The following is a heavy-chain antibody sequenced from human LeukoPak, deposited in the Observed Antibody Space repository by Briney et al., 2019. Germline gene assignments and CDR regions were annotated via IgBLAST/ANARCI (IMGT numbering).Heavy chain of an antibody. CDR3: AKSYCSSTSCSDY. D-gene: IGHD2-2*01. Sequence: GGSLRLSCAASGFTFSSYGMHWVRQAPGKGLEWVAVISYDGSNKYYADSVKGRFTISRDNSKNTLYLQMNSLRAEDTAVYYCAKSYCSSTSCSDYWGQGTLVTVSS. V-gene: IGHV3-30*18. CDR2: ISYDGSNK. CDR1: GFTFSSYG. J-gene: IGHJ4*02.